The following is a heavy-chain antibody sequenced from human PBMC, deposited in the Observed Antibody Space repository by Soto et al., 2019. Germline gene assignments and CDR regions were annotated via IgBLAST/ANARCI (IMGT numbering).Heavy chain of an antibody. CDR1: GGSFSGYY. Sequence: PSETLSLTCAVYGGSFSGYYWSWIRQPPGKGLEWIGEISHSGSTNYNPSLKSRVTISVDTSKNHFSLKLSSVTAADTAVYYCASPDYGGNPGRFAYWGQGTLVTVSS. D-gene: IGHD4-17*01. J-gene: IGHJ4*02. CDR2: ISHSGST. V-gene: IGHV4-34*01. CDR3: ASPDYGGNPGRFAY.